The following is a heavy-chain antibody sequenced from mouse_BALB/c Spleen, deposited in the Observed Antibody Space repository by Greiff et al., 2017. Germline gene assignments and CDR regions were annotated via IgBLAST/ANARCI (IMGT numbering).Heavy chain of an antibody. D-gene: IGHD1-2*01. Sequence: VQLQQSGAELVRPGSSVTISCKASGYAFSSYWLNWVKQRPGQGLEWIGQIYPGDGDTNYNGKFKGKATLTADNSSSTAYMQLSSLTSEDSAVYICARDGPYFDYWGQGTTLTVSA. J-gene: IGHJ2*01. CDR3: ARDGPYFDY. CDR1: GYAFSSYW. V-gene: IGHV1-80*01. CDR2: IYPGDGDT.